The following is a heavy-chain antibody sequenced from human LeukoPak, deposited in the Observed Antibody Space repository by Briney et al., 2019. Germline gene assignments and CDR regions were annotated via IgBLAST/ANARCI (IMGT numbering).Heavy chain of an antibody. D-gene: IGHD6-19*01. CDR2: IIPIFGTA. Sequence: SVKVSCKASGGTFSSYAISWVRQAPGQGLEWMGGIIPIFGTANYAQKFQGRVTITAGESTSTAYMELSSLRSEDTAVYYCARDTGYSSGWRETWGQGTLVTVSS. V-gene: IGHV1-69*13. CDR3: ARDTGYSSGWRET. CDR1: GGTFSSYA. J-gene: IGHJ5*02.